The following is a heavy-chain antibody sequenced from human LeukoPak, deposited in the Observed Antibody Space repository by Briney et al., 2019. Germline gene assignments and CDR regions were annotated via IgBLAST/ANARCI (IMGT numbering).Heavy chain of an antibody. Sequence: TGGSLRLSCAASGFTVSSNYMSWVRQAPGKGLEWVSVIYSGGSTYYADSVKGRFTISRDNSKNTLYLQMNSLRAEDTAVYYCARFGHTYGMDVWGQGTTVTVSS. CDR3: ARFGHTYGMDV. CDR1: GFTVSSNY. CDR2: IYSGGST. J-gene: IGHJ6*02. D-gene: IGHD3-16*01. V-gene: IGHV3-53*01.